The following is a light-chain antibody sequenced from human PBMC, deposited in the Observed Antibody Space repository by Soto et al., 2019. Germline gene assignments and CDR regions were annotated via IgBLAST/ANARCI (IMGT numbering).Light chain of an antibody. V-gene: IGKV1-39*01. J-gene: IGKJ1*01. Sequence: DIQMTQSPSSLSASVGDRVTITCRASQSISSYLNWYQQKPGKAPKLLIYAASSLQSGVPSRFSGSGSGTDFTLPISRLQPQDFATYYCQQSYSTPTWTLGQGTKVDTK. CDR2: AAS. CDR3: QQSYSTPTWT. CDR1: QSISSY.